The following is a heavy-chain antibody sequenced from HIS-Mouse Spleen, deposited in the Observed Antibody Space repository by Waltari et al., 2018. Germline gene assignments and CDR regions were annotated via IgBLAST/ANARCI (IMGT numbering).Heavy chain of an antibody. CDR1: GYAFTSYH. CDR3: ARGHDYSNYFDY. Sequence: QVQLVQSGAEVKKPGASVKVPCKASGYAFTSYHLHWVRQATGQGLEWMGWMNPNSGNTGYAQKFQGRVTMTRNTSISTAYMELSSLRSEDTAVYYCARGHDYSNYFDYWGQGTLVTVSS. CDR2: MNPNSGNT. D-gene: IGHD4-4*01. J-gene: IGHJ4*02. V-gene: IGHV1-8*01.